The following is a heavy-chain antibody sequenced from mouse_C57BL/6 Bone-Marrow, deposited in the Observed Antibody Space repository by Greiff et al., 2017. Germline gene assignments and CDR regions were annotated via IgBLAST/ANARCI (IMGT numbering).Heavy chain of an antibody. Sequence: QVQLQQPGAELVIPGASVKLSCKASGYTFTSYWMHWVKQRPGQGLEWIGEIDPSDSYTNYNQKFKGKSTLTVDKSSSTAYMQLSSLTSEDSAVYYCARDDGYYDYFDYWGQGTTLTVSS. V-gene: IGHV1-69*01. CDR2: IDPSDSYT. CDR3: ARDDGYYDYFDY. CDR1: GYTFTSYW. J-gene: IGHJ2*01. D-gene: IGHD2-3*01.